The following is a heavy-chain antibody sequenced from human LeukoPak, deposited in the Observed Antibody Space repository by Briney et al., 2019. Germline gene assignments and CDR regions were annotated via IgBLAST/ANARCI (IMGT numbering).Heavy chain of an antibody. J-gene: IGHJ5*02. Sequence: SETLSLTCTVSGGSINTYYWSWIRQPPGKGLEWIGYIYYSGSTNYNPSLKSRVTISVDTSKNQFSLKLSSVTAADTAVYYCARDGATTWGQGTLVTVSS. V-gene: IGHV4-59*01. CDR1: GGSINTYY. D-gene: IGHD1-1*01. CDR2: IYYSGST. CDR3: ARDGATT.